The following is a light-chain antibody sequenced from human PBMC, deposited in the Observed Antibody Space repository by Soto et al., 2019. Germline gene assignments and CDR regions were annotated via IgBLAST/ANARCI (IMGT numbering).Light chain of an antibody. CDR1: QSISSW. CDR2: GAS. J-gene: IGKJ4*01. Sequence: DIQMTQSPSTLSASVGDRVTITCRASQSISSWLAWYQQKPGKAPKVLIYGASGLESGVPSRFSVSGSGTEFTRTTSSLQPDDFATYYCQQYKGYSPLTFGGGTKVEIK. CDR3: QQYKGYSPLT. V-gene: IGKV1-5*01.